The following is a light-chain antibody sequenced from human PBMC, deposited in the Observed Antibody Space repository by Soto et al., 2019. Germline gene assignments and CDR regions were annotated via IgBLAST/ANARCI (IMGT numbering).Light chain of an antibody. J-gene: IGLJ1*01. CDR1: SSDVGGYNY. V-gene: IGLV2-14*03. Sequence: QSVLTQPASVSGSPGQSITMSCTGTSSDVGGYNYVSWYQHHPGKVPKLMIYDVSNRPSGVSNRFSGSKSGNTASLTISGLQAEDEADYYCSSYTTSSTYVFGTGTKLTVL. CDR3: SSYTTSSTYV. CDR2: DVS.